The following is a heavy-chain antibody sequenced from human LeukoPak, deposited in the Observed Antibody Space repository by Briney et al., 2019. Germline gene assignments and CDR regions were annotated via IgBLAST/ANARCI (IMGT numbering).Heavy chain of an antibody. D-gene: IGHD1-14*01. Sequence: GGSLRLSCAASGFTFSSYAMHWVRQAPGKGLEWVAVISYDGSNKYYADSVKGRFTISRDNSKNTLYLQMNSLRAKDTAVYYCARSEFNYFDYWGQGTLVTVSS. V-gene: IGHV3-30-3*01. J-gene: IGHJ4*02. CDR3: ARSEFNYFDY. CDR2: ISYDGSNK. CDR1: GFTFSSYA.